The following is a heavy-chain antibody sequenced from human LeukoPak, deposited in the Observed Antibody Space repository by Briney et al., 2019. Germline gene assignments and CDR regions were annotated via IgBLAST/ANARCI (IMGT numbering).Heavy chain of an antibody. V-gene: IGHV4-31*03. CDR1: GGSISSGGYY. Sequence: SQTLSLTCTVSGGSISSGGYYWSWIRQHPGKGLEWIGYIYYSGSTYYNPPLKSRVTISVDTSKNQFSLKLSSVTAADTAVYYCAREGCSSTSCPEHNWFDPWGQGTLVTVSS. D-gene: IGHD2-2*01. CDR3: AREGCSSTSCPEHNWFDP. CDR2: IYYSGST. J-gene: IGHJ5*02.